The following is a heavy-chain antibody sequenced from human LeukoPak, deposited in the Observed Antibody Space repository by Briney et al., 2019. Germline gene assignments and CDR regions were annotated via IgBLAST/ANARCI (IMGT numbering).Heavy chain of an antibody. CDR3: ARAISYDFWSGYYATPPNWFDP. CDR1: GFTFSSCW. Sequence: PGGSLRLSCAASGFTFSSCWMSWVRQAPGKGLEWVANIKQDGSEKYYVDSVKGRFTISRDNAKNSLYLQMNSLRAEDTAVYYCARAISYDFWSGYYATPPNWFDPWGQGTLVTVSS. V-gene: IGHV3-7*01. D-gene: IGHD3-3*01. CDR2: IKQDGSEK. J-gene: IGHJ5*02.